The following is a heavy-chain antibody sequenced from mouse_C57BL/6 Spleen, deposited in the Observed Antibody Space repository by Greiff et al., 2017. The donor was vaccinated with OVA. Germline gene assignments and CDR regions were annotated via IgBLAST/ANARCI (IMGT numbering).Heavy chain of an antibody. CDR3: ARDIYGLYAMDY. V-gene: IGHV5-17*01. Sequence: DVKLQESGGGLVNPLGSLKLSCAASGFTFSDYGMHWVRQAPEKGLEWVAYISSGSSTIYYADTVKGRFTISRDNAKNTLFLQMTSLRSEDTAMYYCARDIYGLYAMDYWGQGTSVTVSS. J-gene: IGHJ4*01. D-gene: IGHD1-1*02. CDR1: GFTFSDYG. CDR2: ISSGSSTI.